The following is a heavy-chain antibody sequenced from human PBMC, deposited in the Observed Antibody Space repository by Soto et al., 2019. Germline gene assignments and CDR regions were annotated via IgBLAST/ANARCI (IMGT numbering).Heavy chain of an antibody. J-gene: IGHJ4*02. V-gene: IGHV3-43*01. CDR3: AKDFYKARVPAY. D-gene: IGHD3-10*01. CDR1: GFTFDDYT. Sequence: PGGSLRLSCSASGFTFDDYTMHWVRQAPGKGLEWVALISWDGGSTYYADSVKGRFTISRDNSKNSLYLQMNSLRTEDTALYYCAKDFYKARVPAYWGQGTLVTVSS. CDR2: ISWDGGST.